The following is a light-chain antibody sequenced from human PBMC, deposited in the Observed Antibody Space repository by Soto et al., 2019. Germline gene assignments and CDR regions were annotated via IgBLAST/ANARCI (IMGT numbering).Light chain of an antibody. V-gene: IGKV3-15*01. J-gene: IGKJ1*01. CDR1: QSVSSN. Sequence: EIVSTHSPATLSFSPVERATLSCRASQSVSSNLAWYQQKPGQAPRLLIYGASTRATGIPARFSGSGSGTEFTLTISSLQSEDFAVYYCQQYNNWPLTFGQGTKVDIK. CDR2: GAS. CDR3: QQYNNWPLT.